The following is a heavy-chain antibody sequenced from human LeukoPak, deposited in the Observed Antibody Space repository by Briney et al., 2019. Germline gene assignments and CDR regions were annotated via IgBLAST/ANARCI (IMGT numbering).Heavy chain of an antibody. CDR1: GGSISSGGYY. V-gene: IGHV4-31*03. CDR3: ARDINYYDSSGYSLGY. J-gene: IGHJ4*02. D-gene: IGHD3-22*01. Sequence: SQTLSLTCTVSGGSISSGGYYWSWIRQHPGKGLEWIGYIYYSGSTYYNPSLKSRVTISVGTSKNQFSLKLSSVTAADTAVYYCARDINYYDSSGYSLGYWGQGTLVTVSS. CDR2: IYYSGST.